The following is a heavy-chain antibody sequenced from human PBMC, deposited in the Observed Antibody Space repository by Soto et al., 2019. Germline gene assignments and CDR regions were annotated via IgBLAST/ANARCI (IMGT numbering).Heavy chain of an antibody. D-gene: IGHD3-22*01. CDR2: IYSGGST. Sequence: PGGXLRXXXXXXGFTXSXXYMXGVXQAXXXGLEWVSVIYSGGSTYYADSVKGRFTISRDNSKNTLYLQMNSLRAEDTAVYYCAKDTYYYSSSGYYVFDSWGQGTLVTVSS. CDR1: GFTXSXXY. CDR3: AKDTYYYSSSGYYVFDS. J-gene: IGHJ4*02. V-gene: IGHV3-53*05.